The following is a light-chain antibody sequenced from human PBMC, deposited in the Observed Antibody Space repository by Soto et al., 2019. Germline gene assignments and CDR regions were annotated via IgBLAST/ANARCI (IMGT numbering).Light chain of an antibody. CDR3: QQTYSTLGT. V-gene: IGKV1-39*01. CDR1: QSIRTY. Sequence: DIQMTQSPSSLSASIGDRVTITCRASQSIRTYLNWYQQKPGKAPTLLIYAASRLQSGVPSQFSGSGSGTDFTLTISSLQPEDFATYHCQQTYSTLGTFGQGTKLEIK. J-gene: IGKJ2*01. CDR2: AAS.